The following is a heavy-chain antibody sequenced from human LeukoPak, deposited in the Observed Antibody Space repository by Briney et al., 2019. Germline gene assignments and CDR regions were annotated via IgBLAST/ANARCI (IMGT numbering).Heavy chain of an antibody. CDR3: AKYFSPGIAVAGTEPFGY. CDR1: GFTFSSYA. D-gene: IGHD6-19*01. V-gene: IGHV3-23*01. J-gene: IGHJ4*02. Sequence: GGSLRLSCAASGFTFSSYAMSWVRQAPGKGLEWVSAICGSGGSTYYADSVKGRFTIPRDNSKNTLYLQMNSLRAEDTAVYYCAKYFSPGIAVAGTEPFGYWGQGTLVTVSS. CDR2: ICGSGGST.